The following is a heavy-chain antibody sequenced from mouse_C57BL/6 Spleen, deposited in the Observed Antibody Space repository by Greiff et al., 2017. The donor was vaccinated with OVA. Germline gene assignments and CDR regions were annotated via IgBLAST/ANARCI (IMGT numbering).Heavy chain of an antibody. V-gene: IGHV1-66*01. Sequence: VKLMESGPELVKPGASVKISCKASGYSFTSYYIHWVKQRPGQGLEWIGWIYPGSGNTKYNEKFKGKATLTADTSSSTAYMQLSSLTSEDAAVYYCARSGNYDYSYWYFDVWGTGTTVTVSS. CDR1: GYSFTSYY. D-gene: IGHD2-4*01. CDR3: ARSGNYDYSYWYFDV. CDR2: IYPGSGNT. J-gene: IGHJ1*03.